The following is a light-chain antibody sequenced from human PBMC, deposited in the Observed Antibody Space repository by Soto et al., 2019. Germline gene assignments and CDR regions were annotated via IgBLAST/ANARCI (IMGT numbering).Light chain of an antibody. CDR2: ATS. CDR3: QQYDTSPFT. CDR1: QSISSSY. V-gene: IGKV3-20*01. Sequence: EIVLTQYPGTMSLSPGERATLSCRASQSISSSYLAWYQHKPGQAPRLLLFATSIRATGIPDRISGSGSGTDFTLSISRLEPEDFAVYYCQQYDTSPFTFGPGTKVDIK. J-gene: IGKJ3*01.